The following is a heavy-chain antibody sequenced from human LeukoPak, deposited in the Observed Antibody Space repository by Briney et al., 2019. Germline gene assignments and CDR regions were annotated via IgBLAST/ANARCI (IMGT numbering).Heavy chain of an antibody. CDR1: GYTFTSYD. CDR2: MNPNSGNT. CDR3: ARIQPSRYFVGLLLSYYYYYYMDV. D-gene: IGHD3-9*01. Sequence: GASVKVSCKASGYTFTSYDINWVRQATGQGLEWMGWMNPNSGNTGYAQKFQGRVTMTRNTSISTAYMELSSLRSEDTAVYYCARIQPSRYFVGLLLSYYYYYYMDVWGKGTTVTVSS. V-gene: IGHV1-8*01. J-gene: IGHJ6*03.